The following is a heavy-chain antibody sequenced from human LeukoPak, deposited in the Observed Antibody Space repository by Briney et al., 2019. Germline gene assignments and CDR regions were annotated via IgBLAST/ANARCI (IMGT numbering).Heavy chain of an antibody. CDR3: ARAGSSWYNYYYYMDV. Sequence: GASVNVSCKASGYTFTSYDINWVRQAPGQGLEWMGWMNPNSGNTDYAQKFQRRVTITRNTSISTAYMELSSLRSDDTAVYYCARAGSSWYNYYYYMDVWGKGTTVTVSS. CDR2: MNPNSGNT. D-gene: IGHD6-13*01. J-gene: IGHJ6*03. V-gene: IGHV1-8*03. CDR1: GYTFTSYD.